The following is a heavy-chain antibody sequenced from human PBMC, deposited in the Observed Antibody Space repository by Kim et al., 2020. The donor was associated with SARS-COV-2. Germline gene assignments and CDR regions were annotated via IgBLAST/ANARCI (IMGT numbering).Heavy chain of an antibody. Sequence: SETLSLTCAVYGGSFRDKDLNCVRQAPGKVLVWMFYISHSGTSVNYEDHRKRLSISVDTSKNQFTRKLRAVTAADTAKYFCVRGARHFGDSRGWFGPEHYFYYMDVWSKGTPVTVSS. V-gene: IGHV4-34*01. D-gene: IGHD6-19*01. J-gene: IGHJ6*03. CDR3: VRGARHFGDSRGWFGPEHYFYYMDV. CDR2: ISHSGTS. CDR1: GGSFRDKD.